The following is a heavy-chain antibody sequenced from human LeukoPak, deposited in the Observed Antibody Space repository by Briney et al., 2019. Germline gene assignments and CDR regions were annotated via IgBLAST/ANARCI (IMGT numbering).Heavy chain of an antibody. Sequence: ASVKVSCKASGYTFTSYYMHWVRQAPGQGLEWMGIINLSGGSTSYAQKFQGRVTMTRDMSTSTVYMELSSLRSEDTAVYYCARAQGTSHLDPWGQGTLVTVSS. CDR1: GYTFTSYY. CDR2: INLSGGST. CDR3: ARAQGTSHLDP. V-gene: IGHV1-46*01. D-gene: IGHD3-10*01. J-gene: IGHJ5*02.